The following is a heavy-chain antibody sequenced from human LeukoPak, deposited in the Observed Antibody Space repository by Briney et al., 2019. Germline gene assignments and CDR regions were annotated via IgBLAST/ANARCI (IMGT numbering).Heavy chain of an antibody. J-gene: IGHJ4*02. CDR2: INPNSGGT. V-gene: IGHV1-2*02. D-gene: IGHD2-2*01. Sequence: GASVKVSCKASGYTFTGYYMHWVRQAPGQGLEWMGWINPNSGGTNYAQKFQGRVTMTRDTSISTAYMELSRLRSDDTAVYYCARDLGPTLVVVPAAMAGYYFDYWGQGTLVTVSS. CDR3: ARDLGPTLVVVPAAMAGYYFDY. CDR1: GYTFTGYY.